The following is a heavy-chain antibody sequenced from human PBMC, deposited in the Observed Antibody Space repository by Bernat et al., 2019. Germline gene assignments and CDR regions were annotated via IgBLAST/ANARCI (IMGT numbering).Heavy chain of an antibody. D-gene: IGHD6-13*01. Sequence: EVQLVESGGGLVQPGGSLRRSCAASGFTFSSYWMHWVRQAPRKGLVWVSRINSDGSSTSYADSVKGRFTISRDNAKNTLYLQMNSLKTEDTAVYYCTTDGIAAAGSVDYWGQGTLVTVSS. V-gene: IGHV3-74*01. CDR2: INSDGSST. CDR1: GFTFSSYW. J-gene: IGHJ4*02. CDR3: TTDGIAAAGSVDY.